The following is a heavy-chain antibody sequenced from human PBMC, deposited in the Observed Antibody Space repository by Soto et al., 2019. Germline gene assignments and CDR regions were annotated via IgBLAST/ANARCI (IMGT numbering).Heavy chain of an antibody. J-gene: IGHJ4*02. CDR1: GFTFRSYD. Sequence: PVGSLRLSRAASGFTFRSYDMSWVRQAPGKGLEWVALISYDGSNKYYADSVKGRFTTSRDNSKNTLYLQMNSPRVDDTAVYYCASGGHRDGYNYPDYWGQGTLVTVSS. D-gene: IGHD5-12*01. V-gene: IGHV3-30*03. CDR3: ASGGHRDGYNYPDY. CDR2: ISYDGSNK.